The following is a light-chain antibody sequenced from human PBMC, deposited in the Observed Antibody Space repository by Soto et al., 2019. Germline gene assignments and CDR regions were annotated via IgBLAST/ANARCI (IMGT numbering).Light chain of an antibody. V-gene: IGLV2-8*01. CDR3: SSYAGSNNYV. J-gene: IGLJ1*01. Sequence: HSALTQPPSASGSPGQSVTMSCTGTSSDVGGHNYVSWYQQHPGTAPKLMIYEVSKRPSGVPDRFSGSKSGNTASLTVSGLQADDEADYYCSSYAGSNNYVFGTGTKLTVL. CDR2: EVS. CDR1: SSDVGGHNY.